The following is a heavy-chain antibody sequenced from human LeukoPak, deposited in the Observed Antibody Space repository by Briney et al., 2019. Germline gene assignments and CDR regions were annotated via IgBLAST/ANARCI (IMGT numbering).Heavy chain of an antibody. V-gene: IGHV6-1*01. CDR1: GDSVSNNRVA. Sequence: SQTLSLTCVISGDSVSNNRVAWNWIRQSPSRGLEWLGRTSYKFGWSPLYGTSFEGRIAITPDTAKNQFSLQLNSVTPDDTAVYYCARWDHTLVFFDHWGQGTPVTVSS. J-gene: IGHJ5*02. CDR2: TSYKFGWSP. CDR3: ARWDHTLVFFDH. D-gene: IGHD1-14*01.